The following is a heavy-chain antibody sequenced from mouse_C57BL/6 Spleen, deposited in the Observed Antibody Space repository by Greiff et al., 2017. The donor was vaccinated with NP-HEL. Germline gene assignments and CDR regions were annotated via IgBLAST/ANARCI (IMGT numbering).Heavy chain of an antibody. D-gene: IGHD2-4*01. V-gene: IGHV1-82*01. Sequence: VQLQESGPELVKPGASVKISCKASGYAFSSSWMNWVKQRPGKGLEWIGRIYPGDGDTNYNGKFKGKGTLTSNKSSSTAYMQLSSLTSEDSAVYYCAVGDYGLDYWGQGTTLAVSS. CDR1: GYAFSSSW. J-gene: IGHJ2*01. CDR3: AVGDYGLDY. CDR2: IYPGDGDT.